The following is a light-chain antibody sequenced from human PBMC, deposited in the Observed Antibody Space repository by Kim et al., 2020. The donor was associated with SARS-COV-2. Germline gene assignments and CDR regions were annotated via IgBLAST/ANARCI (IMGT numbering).Light chain of an antibody. Sequence: KYIHWYRQKPGQSPILLIYRDTKRPSGIPDRFSGSNSGNTATLTVSGTQAVDEADYYCLAWDSSTAVFGTGTKVTVL. J-gene: IGLJ1*01. CDR3: LAWDSSTAV. CDR2: RDT. CDR1: KY. V-gene: IGLV3-1*01.